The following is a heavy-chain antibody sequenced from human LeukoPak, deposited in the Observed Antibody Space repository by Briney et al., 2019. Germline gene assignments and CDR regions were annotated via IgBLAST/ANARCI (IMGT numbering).Heavy chain of an antibody. CDR1: GYTFTSYD. CDR2: MNPNSGNT. Sequence: ASVKVSCKASGYTFTSYDINWVRQATGQGLEWMGWMNPNSGNTGYAQKFQGRVTMTRNTSISTAYMELSSLRSEDTAVYYCASQSGPTSYYDTSDYYPDAFDIWGQGTMVTVSS. J-gene: IGHJ3*02. CDR3: ASQSGPTSYYDTSDYYPDAFDI. V-gene: IGHV1-8*01. D-gene: IGHD3-22*01.